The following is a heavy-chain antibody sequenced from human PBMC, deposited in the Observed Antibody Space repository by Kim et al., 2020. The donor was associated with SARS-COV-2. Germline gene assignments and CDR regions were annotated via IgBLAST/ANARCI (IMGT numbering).Heavy chain of an antibody. V-gene: IGHV3-48*02. J-gene: IGHJ6*02. Sequence: YSANSMKGRYTTARDNAKNSLSLEMNSLRDEDTALYCCARDGRIAYGMDVWGQGTTVTVSS. D-gene: IGHD6-13*01. CDR3: ARDGRIAYGMDV.